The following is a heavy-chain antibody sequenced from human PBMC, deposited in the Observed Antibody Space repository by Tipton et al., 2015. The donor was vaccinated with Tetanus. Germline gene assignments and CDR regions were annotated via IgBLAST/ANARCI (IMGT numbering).Heavy chain of an antibody. CDR2: INPNSGAT. CDR1: GYTFTDYY. D-gene: IGHD1-1*01. CDR3: ARERHLDY. Sequence: QVQLVQSGAEVKKPGASVKVSCKASGYTFTDYYMHWVRQAPGQGLEWMRWINPNSGATNYAQKFQGRVTMTRDTSISTAYMELSSLRSDDTAVYYCARERHLDYWGQGTLVTVSS. V-gene: IGHV1-2*02. J-gene: IGHJ4*02.